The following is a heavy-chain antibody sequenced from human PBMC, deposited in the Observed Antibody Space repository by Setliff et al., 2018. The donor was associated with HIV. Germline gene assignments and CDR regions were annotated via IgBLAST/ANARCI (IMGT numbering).Heavy chain of an antibody. CDR3: AKSSPSSSYISDH. CDR1: GASISSYY. CDR2: ISPTGNT. J-gene: IGHJ4*02. V-gene: IGHV4-59*03. D-gene: IGHD4-4*01. Sequence: SETLSLTCSVSGASISSYYWSWIRQPPGKGLEWIGYISPTGNTNYNPTLKSRVTISTDTSKNQFSLNVRSVTAADTAVYFCAKSSPSSSYISDHWGQGTLVTVS.